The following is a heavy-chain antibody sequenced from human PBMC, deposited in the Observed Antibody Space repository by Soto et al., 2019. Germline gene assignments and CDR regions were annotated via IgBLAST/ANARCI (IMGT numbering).Heavy chain of an antibody. CDR3: ARGSRITMIVVVPRYGMVA. D-gene: IGHD3-22*01. CDR2: ISAYNGNT. CDR1: GYTFTSYG. J-gene: IGHJ6*02. Sequence: GASVKVSCKASGYTFTSYGISWVRQAPGQGLEWMGWISAYNGNTNYAQKLQGRVTMTTDTSTSTAYMELRSLRSDDTAVYYCARGSRITMIVVVPRYGMVAWGQGITVTVSS. V-gene: IGHV1-18*01.